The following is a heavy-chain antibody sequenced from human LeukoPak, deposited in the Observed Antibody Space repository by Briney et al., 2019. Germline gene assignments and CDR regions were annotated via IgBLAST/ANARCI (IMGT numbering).Heavy chain of an antibody. CDR2: IYPGDSNT. D-gene: IGHD3-10*01. V-gene: IGHV5-51*01. Sequence: GESLKISCQGSGYSFTNYWIGWVRQMPGKGLDWMEIIYPGDSNTRYSPSFQGQVTISADKSISTAYLQWSSQKASNTAMYYCARGSSGSFDFDSWGRGTLVTVSS. J-gene: IGHJ4*02. CDR1: GYSFTNYW. CDR3: ARGSSGSFDFDS.